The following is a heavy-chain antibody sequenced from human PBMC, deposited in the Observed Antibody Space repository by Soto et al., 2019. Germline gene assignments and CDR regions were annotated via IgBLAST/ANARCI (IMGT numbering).Heavy chain of an antibody. J-gene: IGHJ4*02. D-gene: IGHD2-15*01. Sequence: GASVKVSCKASGYTFTSYGISWVRQAPGQGLEWMGWISAYNGNTNYAQKLQGRVTMTTDTSTSTAYMELRSLRSDDTSVCYCAREGLGYCSGGSCYGPRDYWGQGTLVTVSS. CDR3: AREGLGYCSGGSCYGPRDY. CDR1: GYTFTSYG. CDR2: ISAYNGNT. V-gene: IGHV1-18*01.